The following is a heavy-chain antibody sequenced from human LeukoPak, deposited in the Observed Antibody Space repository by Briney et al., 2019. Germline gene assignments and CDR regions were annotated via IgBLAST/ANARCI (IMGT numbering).Heavy chain of an antibody. Sequence: GGSLRLSCAASGFTFDDYAMHWVRQAPVKGLEWVSLISGVGGSTYYADSVKGRFTISRDNSKNSLYLQMNSLRTEDTALYYCVKELEYFQHWGQGTLVTVSS. CDR2: ISGVGGST. CDR1: GFTFDDYA. CDR3: VKELEYFQH. V-gene: IGHV3-43*02. J-gene: IGHJ1*01.